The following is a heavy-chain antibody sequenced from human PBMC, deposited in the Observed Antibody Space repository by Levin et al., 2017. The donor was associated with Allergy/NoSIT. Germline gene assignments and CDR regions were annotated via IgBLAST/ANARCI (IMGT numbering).Heavy chain of an antibody. J-gene: IGHJ5*02. D-gene: IGHD2-2*01. Sequence: ASVKVSCKASGYTFTSYDINWVRQATGQGLEWMGWMNPNSGNTGYAQKFQGRVTMTRNTSISTAYMELSSLRSEDTAVYYCARVYDCSSTSCRWWDVWSGSTYNWFDPWGQGTLVTVSS. CDR1: GYTFTSYD. V-gene: IGHV1-8*01. CDR3: ARVYDCSSTSCRWWDVWSGSTYNWFDP. CDR2: MNPNSGNT.